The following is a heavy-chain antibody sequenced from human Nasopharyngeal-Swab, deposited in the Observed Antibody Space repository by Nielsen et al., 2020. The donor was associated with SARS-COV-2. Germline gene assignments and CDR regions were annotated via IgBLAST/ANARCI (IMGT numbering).Heavy chain of an antibody. CDR2: IKTNREGAET. Sequence: GESLKISCAASGFTFSNAWMNWVRQAPGKGLEWLGRIKTNREGAETESAAPVRGRFTISRDDSKNMLYLRMNRLKTEDTAVYYCTSRVVTTNDNWGQGILVTVSS. J-gene: IGHJ4*02. V-gene: IGHV3-15*01. CDR1: GFTFSNAW. CDR3: TSRVVTTNDN. D-gene: IGHD2-21*02.